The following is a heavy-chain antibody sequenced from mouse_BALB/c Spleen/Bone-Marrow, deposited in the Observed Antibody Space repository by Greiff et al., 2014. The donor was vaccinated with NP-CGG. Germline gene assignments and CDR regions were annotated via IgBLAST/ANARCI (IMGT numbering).Heavy chain of an antibody. CDR2: IDPANGNT. D-gene: IGHD1-1*01. Sequence: VQLQQSGAELVKPGASVKLSCTASGFNIEDTYMHWVEQRPEQGLEWIGRIDPANGNTKYDPKFQGKATITADTSSNTAYLQLSSLTSEDTAVYYCALYYYGSSGFAYWGQGTLVTVSA. J-gene: IGHJ3*01. CDR1: GFNIEDTY. V-gene: IGHV14-3*02. CDR3: ALYYYGSSGFAY.